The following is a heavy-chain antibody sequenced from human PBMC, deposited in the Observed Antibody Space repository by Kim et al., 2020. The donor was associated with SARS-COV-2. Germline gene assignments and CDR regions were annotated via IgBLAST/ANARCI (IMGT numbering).Heavy chain of an antibody. CDR1: GYSFTSYW. CDR2: INPRDSDT. D-gene: IGHD3-3*02. J-gene: IGHJ4*02. CDR3: ARQGPSITLDY. Sequence: GESLKISCKSSGYSFTSYWIGWVRQMPGKGLEWMGIINPRDSDTRCSPSFQGQVTLSVDKSITTAYVQWSSLKATNTAIYYSARQGPSITLDYWGQGTLVTVSS. V-gene: IGHV5-51*01.